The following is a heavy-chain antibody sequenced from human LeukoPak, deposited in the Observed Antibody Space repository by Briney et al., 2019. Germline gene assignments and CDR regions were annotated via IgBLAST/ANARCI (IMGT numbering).Heavy chain of an antibody. CDR1: GFTFSSYW. J-gene: IGHJ4*02. D-gene: IGHD1-1*01. Sequence: SGGSLRLSCAASGFTFSSYWMHWVRQAPGKGLVWVSRIYSDGISTSYADSVKGRFTISRDNAKNTLYLQMNSLRAEDTAVYFCASGELDSLYYFDYWGQGTLVTVSS. CDR2: IYSDGIST. V-gene: IGHV3-74*01. CDR3: ASGELDSLYYFDY.